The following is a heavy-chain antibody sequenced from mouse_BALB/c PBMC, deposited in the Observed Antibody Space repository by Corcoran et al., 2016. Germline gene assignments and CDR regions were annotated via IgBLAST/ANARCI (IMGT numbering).Heavy chain of an antibody. J-gene: IGHJ4*01. CDR1: GFNIKDTY. Sequence: EVKLQQSGAELVKPGASVTLSCTASGFNIKDTYMHWVKQRPEQGLEWIGRIDPANGNTKYDPKFQGKATITADTSSNTAYLQLRSLTSEDTAVYYGASSAMDYWGQGTSVTVSS. CDR3: ASSAMDY. CDR2: IDPANGNT. V-gene: IGHV14-3*02.